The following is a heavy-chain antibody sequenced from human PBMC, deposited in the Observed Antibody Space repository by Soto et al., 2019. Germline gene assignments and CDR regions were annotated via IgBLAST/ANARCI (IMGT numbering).Heavy chain of an antibody. J-gene: IGHJ3*01. CDR2: INPANGNT. D-gene: IGHD1-26*01. V-gene: IGHV1-3*01. CDR1: GFTFSDTL. CDR3: ARDIVSVGPRANYAFDV. Sequence: QVQLVQSGAELKKPGASVNISCQASGFTFSDTLINWVRQGPGQRLEWMGWINPANGNTRYSEPCQGRVTISSLSSASTAYVALSELTSEDTAVYYCARDIVSVGPRANYAFDVWGKGTMITVSS.